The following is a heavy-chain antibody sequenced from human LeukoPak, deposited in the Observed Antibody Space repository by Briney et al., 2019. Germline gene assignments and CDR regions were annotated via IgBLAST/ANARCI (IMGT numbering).Heavy chain of an antibody. CDR3: ARGVETGVDWFDP. CDR2: INQDGSEK. D-gene: IGHD3-3*01. V-gene: IGHV3-7*01. CDR1: GFTFNNYW. J-gene: IGHJ5*02. Sequence: GGSLGLSCAASGFTFNNYWMTWVRQAPGKGLEWVANINQDGSEKYYVDSVKGRFTMSRDNAKNSLYLQMNSLRADDTAVYYCARGVETGVDWFDPWGQGTLVTVSS.